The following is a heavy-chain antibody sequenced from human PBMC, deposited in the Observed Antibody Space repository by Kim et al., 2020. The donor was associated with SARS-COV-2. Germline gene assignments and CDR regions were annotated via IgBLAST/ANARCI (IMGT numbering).Heavy chain of an antibody. CDR2: IYYSGST. Sequence: SETLSLTCTVSGGSISSSSYYWGWIRQPPGKGLEWIGSIYYSGSTYYNPSLKSRVTISVDTSKNQFSLKLSSVTAADTAVYYCARCAESVGLWFWELYVLGMDVWGQGTTVTVSS. CDR3: ARCAESVGLWFWELYVLGMDV. D-gene: IGHD3-10*01. J-gene: IGHJ6*02. CDR1: GGSISSSSYY. V-gene: IGHV4-39*01.